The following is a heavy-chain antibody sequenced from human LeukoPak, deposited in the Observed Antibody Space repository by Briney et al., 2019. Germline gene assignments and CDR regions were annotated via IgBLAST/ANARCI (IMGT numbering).Heavy chain of an antibody. D-gene: IGHD3-16*01. Sequence: GGSLRLSCAASGFTFTSYAMSWVRQAPGKGLEWVSSISGSGSSTYYADSVKGRFTISRDNSKNTLYLQMNSLRAEDTAVYYCARDSFHALDYWGQGTLVTVSS. CDR3: ARDSFHALDY. J-gene: IGHJ4*02. CDR1: GFTFTSYA. V-gene: IGHV3-23*01. CDR2: ISGSGSST.